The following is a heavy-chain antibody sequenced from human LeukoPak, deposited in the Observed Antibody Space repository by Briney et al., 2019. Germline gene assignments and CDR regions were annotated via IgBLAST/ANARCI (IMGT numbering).Heavy chain of an antibody. D-gene: IGHD3-22*01. Sequence: GESLRLSCAASGFTFSDYYMTWIRQAPGKGLEWISYISTSAGTIYYADSVKGRFTISRDNAKNSLYLQMNSLRAEDTAVYYCARDAIDSSGLDFDYWGQGTLVTVSS. J-gene: IGHJ4*02. CDR3: ARDAIDSSGLDFDY. V-gene: IGHV3-11*01. CDR2: ISTSAGTI. CDR1: GFTFSDYY.